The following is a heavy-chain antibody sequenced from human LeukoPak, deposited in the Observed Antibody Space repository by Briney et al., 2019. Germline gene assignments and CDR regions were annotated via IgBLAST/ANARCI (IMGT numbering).Heavy chain of an antibody. CDR2: ISGSGGST. CDR3: AKERPYYDSSGFYVDY. Sequence: GGSLRLSCAASGFTFSSYAMSWVRQAPGKGLEWVSAISGSGGSTYYADSVKGRFTISRDNSKNTLSLQMNSLRAEDTALYYCAKERPYYDSSGFYVDYWGQGTLVTVSS. D-gene: IGHD3-22*01. CDR1: GFTFSSYA. J-gene: IGHJ4*02. V-gene: IGHV3-23*01.